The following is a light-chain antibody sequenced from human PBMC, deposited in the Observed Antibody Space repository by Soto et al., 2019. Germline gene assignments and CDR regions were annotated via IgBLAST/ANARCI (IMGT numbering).Light chain of an antibody. V-gene: IGLV7-46*01. CDR2: DTN. CDR1: TGAVATGHY. CDR3: SLSYSGVRV. Sequence: QAVVTQEPSLTVSPGGTVTLPCPSSTGAVATGHYPYWFQQKPGQAPRTLIYDTNNRHSWTPGRFSGSLLGGKAALTLSAALPEDEADYHCSLSYSGVRVFGGGTKLTVL. J-gene: IGLJ2*01.